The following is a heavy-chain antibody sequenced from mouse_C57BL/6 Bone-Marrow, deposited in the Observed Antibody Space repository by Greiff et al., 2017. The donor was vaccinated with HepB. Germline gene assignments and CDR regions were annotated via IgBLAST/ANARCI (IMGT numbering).Heavy chain of an antibody. D-gene: IGHD2-5*01. V-gene: IGHV1-76*01. CDR2: IYPGRGNT. J-gene: IGHJ1*03. CDR3: ARDEYSNYNWYFDV. CDR1: GYTFTDYY. Sequence: QVQLQQSGAELVRPGASVKLSCKASGYTFTDYYINWVKQRPGQGLEWIARIYPGRGNTYYNEKFKGKATLTAEKSSSTAYMQLSSLTSEDSAVYFCARDEYSNYNWYFDVWGTGTTVTVSS.